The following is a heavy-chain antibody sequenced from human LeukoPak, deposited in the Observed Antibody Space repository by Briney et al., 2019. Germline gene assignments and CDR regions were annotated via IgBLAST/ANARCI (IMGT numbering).Heavy chain of an antibody. Sequence: PGGSLRLSCAASGFTFSSYAMSWVRQAPEKRLEWVSVISGSGAITYYADSVKGRFTISRDKSKNTLYLQMNSLRTEDTAVYYCAKGSSPVIAANYFDYWGRGTLVTVSP. D-gene: IGHD2-21*01. V-gene: IGHV3-23*01. CDR3: AKGSSPVIAANYFDY. CDR2: ISGSGAIT. CDR1: GFTFSSYA. J-gene: IGHJ4*02.